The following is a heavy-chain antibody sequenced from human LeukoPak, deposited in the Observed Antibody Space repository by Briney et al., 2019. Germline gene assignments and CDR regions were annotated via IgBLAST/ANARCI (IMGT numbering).Heavy chain of an antibody. CDR2: ISAYNGNT. J-gene: IGHJ4*02. Sequence: ASVKVSCKASGGTFSSYAISWVRQAPGQGLEWMGWISAYNGNTNYAQKLQGRVTMTTDTSTSTAYMELRSLRSDDTAVYYCARCSGGSCWFDYWGQGTLVTVSS. D-gene: IGHD2-15*01. CDR1: GGTFSSYA. CDR3: ARCSGGSCWFDY. V-gene: IGHV1-18*01.